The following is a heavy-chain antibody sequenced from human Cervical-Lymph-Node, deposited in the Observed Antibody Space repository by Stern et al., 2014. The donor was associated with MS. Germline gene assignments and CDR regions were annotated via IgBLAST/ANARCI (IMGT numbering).Heavy chain of an antibody. Sequence: VQLVESGAEVKTPGASVKVSCKASGYTFAGYHVQWVRQAPGQGLEWMGWILPKTGETNYAQKFQGRVSMTGDTSISTAYMELSGLTFDDTATYYCARDRDFSSWGDFDYWGQGTLVTVSP. D-gene: IGHD6-13*01. CDR1: GYTFAGYH. J-gene: IGHJ4*02. V-gene: IGHV1-2*02. CDR2: ILPKTGET. CDR3: ARDRDFSSWGDFDY.